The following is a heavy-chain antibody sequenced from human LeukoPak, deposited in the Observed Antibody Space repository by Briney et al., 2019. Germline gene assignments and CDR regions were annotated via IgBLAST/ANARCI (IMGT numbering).Heavy chain of an antibody. Sequence: GGSLRLSCAASGLTFSSYCMSWVRQAPGKGLEWAANIKEDGTHKYYVGSVRGRFTISRDNAKNSLYLQMNSLRAEDTAIYYCAREARGTRAAFDVWGQGTMVTVFS. CDR2: IKEDGTHK. CDR1: GLTFSSYC. CDR3: AREARGTRAAFDV. J-gene: IGHJ3*01. D-gene: IGHD2-8*01. V-gene: IGHV3-7*01.